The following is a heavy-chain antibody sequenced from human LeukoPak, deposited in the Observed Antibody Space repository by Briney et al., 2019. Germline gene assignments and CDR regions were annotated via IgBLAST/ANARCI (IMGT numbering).Heavy chain of an antibody. Sequence: SETLSLTCAVYGGSFSGYYWSWIRQPPGKGLEWIGEINHSGSTNYNPSLKSRVTISVDTSKNQFSLKLSSVTAADTAVYYCARITGTTDGWFDPWGQGTLVTVSS. D-gene: IGHD1-20*01. V-gene: IGHV4-34*01. CDR2: INHSGST. CDR3: ARITGTTDGWFDP. CDR1: GGSFSGYY. J-gene: IGHJ5*02.